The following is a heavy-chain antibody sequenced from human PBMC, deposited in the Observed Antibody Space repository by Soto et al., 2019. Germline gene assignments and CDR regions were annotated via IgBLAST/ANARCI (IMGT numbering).Heavy chain of an antibody. CDR3: VRDVGNFYDKTTTGQFYY. J-gene: IGHJ4*02. CDR2: IYPSGTD. V-gene: IGHV4-4*02. CDR1: GGSMSSTNW. D-gene: IGHD3-9*01. Sequence: ETLSLTCTVSGGSMSSTNWRCWVRQPPGKGLEWIGQIYPSGTDTYNPSLKRRLTISVDKSKGQCSMKLTSVTAADTAVYYCVRDVGNFYDKTTTGQFYYRGQGTRVTVSS.